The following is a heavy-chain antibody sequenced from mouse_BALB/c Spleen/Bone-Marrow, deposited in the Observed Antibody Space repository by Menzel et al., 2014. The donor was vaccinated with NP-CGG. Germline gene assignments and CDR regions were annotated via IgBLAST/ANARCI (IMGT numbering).Heavy chain of an antibody. Sequence: EVQLVESGGGLVKSGGSLKLSCAASGFTFSSYAMSWVRQTPEKRLEWVASIYSGGSIYYPDSVKGRFTISRDNARSILYLQMSSLRSEDTAMYYCADGDSFAYWGQGTLVTVSA. CDR1: GFTFSSYA. V-gene: IGHV5-6-5*01. D-gene: IGHD2-13*01. CDR2: IYSGGSI. J-gene: IGHJ3*01. CDR3: ADGDSFAY.